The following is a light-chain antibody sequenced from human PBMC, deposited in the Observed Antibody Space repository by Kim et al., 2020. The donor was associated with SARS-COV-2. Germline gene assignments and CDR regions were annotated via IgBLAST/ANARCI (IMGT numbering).Light chain of an antibody. V-gene: IGKV3-20*01. Sequence: SPVERATPSCRASQRVSSNYLAWYQQKPGQAPRLLIYGAASRATGIPDRFSGSGSGTDFTLTITRLEPEDFAVYYCQQYSSSPATFGQGTKVDIK. CDR1: QRVSSNY. CDR2: GAA. J-gene: IGKJ1*01. CDR3: QQYSSSPAT.